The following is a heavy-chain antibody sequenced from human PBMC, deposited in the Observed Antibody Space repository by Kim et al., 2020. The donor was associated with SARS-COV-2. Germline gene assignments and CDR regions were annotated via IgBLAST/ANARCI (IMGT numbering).Heavy chain of an antibody. CDR3: AKGESTHMAAAADY. J-gene: IGHJ4*02. V-gene: IGHV3-9*01. Sequence: ADSVKGRFTISRDNAKNSLYLQMNSLRAEDTALYYCAKGESTHMAAAADYWGQGTLVTVSS. D-gene: IGHD6-13*01.